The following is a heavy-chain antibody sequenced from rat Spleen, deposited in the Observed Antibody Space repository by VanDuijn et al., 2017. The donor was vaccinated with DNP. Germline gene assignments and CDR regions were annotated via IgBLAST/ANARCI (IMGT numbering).Heavy chain of an antibody. J-gene: IGHJ2*01. CDR2: IWGDGST. CDR3: TYNNYY. V-gene: IGHV2-1*01. Sequence: QVQLKESGPGLVQPSQTLSLTCTVSGFSLTSNSVHWIRQPPGKGLAWMGGIWGDGSTDYNSALKSRLSISRDTAKSQVFLKMNRLQTEDTAIYVCTYNNYYWGQGVMVTVAS. D-gene: IGHD1-10*01. CDR1: GFSLTSNS.